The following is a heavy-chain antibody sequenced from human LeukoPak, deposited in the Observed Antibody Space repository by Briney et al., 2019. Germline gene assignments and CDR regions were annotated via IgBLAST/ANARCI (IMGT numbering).Heavy chain of an antibody. J-gene: IGHJ3*02. Sequence: SVKVSCKASGGTFSSYAISWVRQAPGQGLEWMGGIIPIFGTANYAQKFQGRVTITADESTSTAYMELSSLRSEDTAVYYCARAPYIVGATRSAFDIWGQGTMVTVSS. D-gene: IGHD1-26*01. CDR1: GGTFSSYA. V-gene: IGHV1-69*13. CDR2: IIPIFGTA. CDR3: ARAPYIVGATRSAFDI.